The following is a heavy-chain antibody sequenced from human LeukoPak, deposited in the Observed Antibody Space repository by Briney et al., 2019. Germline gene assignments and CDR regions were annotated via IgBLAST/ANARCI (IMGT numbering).Heavy chain of an antibody. Sequence: SETLSLICTVSGGSINSFYWTWIRQPAGKGLEWIGRIYSSGSTNFNLSLKSRVTISVDKSKNQFSLKLSSVTAADTAVYYCARDLTDYGDSLYFDYWGQGTLVTVSS. CDR2: IYSSGST. D-gene: IGHD4-17*01. CDR1: GGSINSFY. CDR3: ARDLTDYGDSLYFDY. J-gene: IGHJ4*02. V-gene: IGHV4-4*07.